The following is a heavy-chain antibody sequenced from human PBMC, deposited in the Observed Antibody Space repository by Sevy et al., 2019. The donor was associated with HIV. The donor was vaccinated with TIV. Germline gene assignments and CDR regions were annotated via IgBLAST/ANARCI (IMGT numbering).Heavy chain of an antibody. D-gene: IGHD6-6*01. Sequence: SETLSLTCSVSGGSISGYYWSWIRQPPGKGLEWIGHIKYSGSTDYNPSLKSRVTISVDTSKNQFSLKLRSVTAADTAVYYCARVVTTPTNYVDYWGQGTLVTVSS. CDR1: GGSISGYY. CDR3: ARVVTTPTNYVDY. V-gene: IGHV4-59*01. CDR2: IKYSGST. J-gene: IGHJ4*02.